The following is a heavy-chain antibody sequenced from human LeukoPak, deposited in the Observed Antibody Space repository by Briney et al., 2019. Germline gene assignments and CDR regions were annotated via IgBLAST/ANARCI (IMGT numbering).Heavy chain of an antibody. V-gene: IGHV3-23*01. CDR3: AKHRQWSHYYYGMDV. J-gene: IGHJ6*02. CDR1: GFTFSKFI. D-gene: IGHD6-19*01. Sequence: RPGGSLRLSCSASGFTFSKFIMHWVRQAPGKGLEWVSAISGSGGSTYYADSVKGRFTISRDNSKNTLYLQMNSLRAEDTAVYYCAKHRQWSHYYYGMDVWGQGTTVTVSS. CDR2: ISGSGGST.